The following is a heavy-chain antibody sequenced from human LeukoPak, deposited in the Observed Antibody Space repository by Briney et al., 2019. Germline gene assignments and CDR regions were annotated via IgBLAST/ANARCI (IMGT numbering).Heavy chain of an antibody. CDR2: ISSSSSYI. V-gene: IGHV3-21*01. Sequence: GGSLRLSCEASGFTFSRYSLTWVRQAPGKGLEWVSSISSSSSYIYYADSVKGRFTISRDHAKNSLFLQMNSLRAEDTALYYCAKQADTPMLIWSFTDYWGQGTLVTVSS. J-gene: IGHJ4*02. CDR3: AKQADTPMLIWSFTDY. CDR1: GFTFSRYS. D-gene: IGHD5-18*01.